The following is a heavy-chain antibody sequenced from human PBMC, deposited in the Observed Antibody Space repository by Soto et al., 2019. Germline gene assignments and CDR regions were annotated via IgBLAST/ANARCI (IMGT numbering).Heavy chain of an antibody. CDR1: GFTFSSYA. CDR2: ISYDGSNK. V-gene: IGHV3-30-3*01. J-gene: IGHJ6*02. CDR3: ARDRVTMIVVVRYGMDV. Sequence: ESGGGVVQPGRSLRLSCAASGFTFSSYAMHWVRQAPGKGLEWVAVISYDGSNKYYADSVKGRFTISRDNSKNTLYLQMNSLRAEDTAVYYCARDRVTMIVVVRYGMDVWGQGTTVTVSS. D-gene: IGHD3-22*01.